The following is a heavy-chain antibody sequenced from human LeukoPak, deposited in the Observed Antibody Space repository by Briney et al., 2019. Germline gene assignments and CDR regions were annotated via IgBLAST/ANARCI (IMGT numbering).Heavy chain of an antibody. D-gene: IGHD3-3*01. CDR1: GGSISSSSYY. Sequence: SETLSLTCTVSGGSISSSSYYWGWIRQPPGKGLEWIGSINYSGSTYYNPSLKSRVTISVDTSKNQFSLQLSSVTAADTAVYYCARVLRFLECSFDYWGQGTLVPVSS. V-gene: IGHV4-39*01. J-gene: IGHJ4*02. CDR3: ARVLRFLECSFDY. CDR2: INYSGST.